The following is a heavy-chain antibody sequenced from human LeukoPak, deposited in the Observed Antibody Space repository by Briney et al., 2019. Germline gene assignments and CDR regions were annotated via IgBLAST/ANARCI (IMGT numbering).Heavy chain of an antibody. CDR1: GFTFNEFW. J-gene: IGHJ4*02. Sequence: GGSLRLSCAASGFTFNEFWMHWVRQVPGKGLMWVSRTHKDGLRTWYADSMKGRFTISRDNAENTVYLQLNSLRVEDTAVYYCARESEAAGTYYLDHWGQGNLVTVSS. CDR3: ARESEAAGTYYLDH. D-gene: IGHD6-25*01. CDR2: THKDGLRT. V-gene: IGHV3-74*01.